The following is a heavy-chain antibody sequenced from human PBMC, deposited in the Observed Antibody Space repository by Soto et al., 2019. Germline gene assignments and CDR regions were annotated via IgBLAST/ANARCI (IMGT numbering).Heavy chain of an antibody. Sequence: ASVKVSCKASGYTFTGYYMHWVLQAPGQGLEWMGWINPNSGGTNYAQKFQGWVTMTRDTSISTAYMELSRLRSDDTAVYYCARDRDFWSGYRPLYYYYGMDVWGQGTTVTVSS. CDR3: ARDRDFWSGYRPLYYYYGMDV. CDR1: GYTFTGYY. D-gene: IGHD3-3*01. J-gene: IGHJ6*02. CDR2: INPNSGGT. V-gene: IGHV1-2*04.